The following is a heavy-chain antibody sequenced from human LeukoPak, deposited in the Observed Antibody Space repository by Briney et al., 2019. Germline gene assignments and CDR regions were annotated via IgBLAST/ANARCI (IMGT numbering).Heavy chain of an antibody. CDR1: GFTFRSYG. Sequence: GSLRLSCAGSGFTFRSYGMNWVRQARGKGLEGVAGIYSYGRNTPFAASVKPRFTISTAHSKNTLYLQMHSLRVEDTAVCFCTHLLCKYLTGFDICGPRTTFSVSS. CDR2: IYSYGRNT. D-gene: IGHD2-2*01. V-gene: IGHV3-23*05. J-gene: IGHJ6*02. CDR3: THLLCKYLTGFDI.